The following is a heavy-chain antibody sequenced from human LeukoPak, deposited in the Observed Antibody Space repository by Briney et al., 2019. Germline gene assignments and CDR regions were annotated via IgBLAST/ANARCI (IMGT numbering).Heavy chain of an antibody. Sequence: SETLSLTCTVSGGSISDYYWSWIRQPPGKGLEWIGYINYSGNTNYNPSLKSRVAISVDTSKNQFSLRLTSVTAADTAVFYCAREGRQDYVYFDYWGQGSLVTVSS. CDR3: AREGRQDYVYFDY. CDR1: GGSISDYY. V-gene: IGHV4-59*01. CDR2: INYSGNT. J-gene: IGHJ4*02. D-gene: IGHD4-17*01.